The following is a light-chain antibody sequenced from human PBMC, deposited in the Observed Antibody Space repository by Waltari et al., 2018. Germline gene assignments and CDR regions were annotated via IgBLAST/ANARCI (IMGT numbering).Light chain of an antibody. J-gene: IGLJ2*01. V-gene: IGLV2-23*01. CDR1: SSDVGSYNI. CDR2: EGF. Sequence: QSALTQPASVSGSPGQSITISCTGTSSDVGSYNIVSWYQQHPGEAPKLIIYEGFKRPSGVSNRFSGSKSGNTASLTISGLQAGDEADYYCCSYSDSDVVFGGGTKLTVL. CDR3: CSYSDSDVV.